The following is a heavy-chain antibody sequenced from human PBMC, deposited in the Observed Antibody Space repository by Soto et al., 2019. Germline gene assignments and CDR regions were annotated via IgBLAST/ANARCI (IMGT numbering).Heavy chain of an antibody. CDR3: AQRMGATRCFDP. Sequence: QVQLVQSGAEVKKPGSSVKVSCKASGGTFSSYTISWVRQAPGQGHEWMGRIIPILGIANYAQKFQVRVTITADKSTSTADMELSSLRSEDTAVYYCAQRMGATRCFDPWGQGTPVTVSS. CDR2: IIPILGIA. V-gene: IGHV1-69*02. J-gene: IGHJ5*02. CDR1: GGTFSSYT. D-gene: IGHD1-26*01.